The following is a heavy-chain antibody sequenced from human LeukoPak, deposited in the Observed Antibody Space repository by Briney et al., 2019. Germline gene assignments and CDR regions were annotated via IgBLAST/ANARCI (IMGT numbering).Heavy chain of an antibody. CDR1: GGSISSYY. CDR3: ARDSWGVRWYFDL. J-gene: IGHJ2*01. Sequence: PSETLSLTCTVSGGSISSYYWSWIRQPPGKGLEWIGYIYYSGSTNYNPSLKSRVTISVDTSKNQFSLKLSSVTAADTAVYYCARDSWGVRWYFDLWGRGTLVTVSS. CDR2: IYYSGST. V-gene: IGHV4-59*01. D-gene: IGHD3-10*01.